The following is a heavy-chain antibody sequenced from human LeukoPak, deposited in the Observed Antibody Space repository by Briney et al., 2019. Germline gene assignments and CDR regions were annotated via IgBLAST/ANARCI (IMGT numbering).Heavy chain of an antibody. D-gene: IGHD3-22*01. V-gene: IGHV4-34*01. CDR3: AKGTSYYYDNSWFDP. CDR1: GGSFSGYY. CDR2: INHSGGT. Sequence: SETLSLTCAVYGGSFSGYYWSWIRQPPGKGLEWIGEINHSGGTNYNPSLKSRVTISVDTSKNQFSLKLSSVTAADTAVYYCAKGTSYYYDNSWFDPWGQGTLLTVSS. J-gene: IGHJ5*02.